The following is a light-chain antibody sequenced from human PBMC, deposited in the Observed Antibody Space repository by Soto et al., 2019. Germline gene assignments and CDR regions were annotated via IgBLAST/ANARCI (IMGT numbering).Light chain of an antibody. CDR2: DVS. CDR3: SSYTGRITYV. V-gene: IGLV2-14*01. CDR1: SSDVGGYTF. J-gene: IGLJ1*01. Sequence: SVLPQPASVTASTGESIAIFCNETSSDVGGYTFVSWYQQHPGKAPKLMIYDVSNRPSGISNRFSGSKSGNTASLTISGLQAEDEADYYCSSYTGRITYVFGTGTKVTVL.